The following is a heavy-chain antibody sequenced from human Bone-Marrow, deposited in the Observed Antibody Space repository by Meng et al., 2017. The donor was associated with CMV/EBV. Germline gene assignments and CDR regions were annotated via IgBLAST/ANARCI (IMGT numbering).Heavy chain of an antibody. CDR2: INGDGSIR. D-gene: IGHD3-3*01. CDR3: VREMWSNDV. CDR1: GFSFRNNW. V-gene: IGHV3-74*03. J-gene: IGHJ3*01. Sequence: GGSLRLSCVPSGFSFRNNWMHWVRQAPGKGLVWVSRINGDGSIREYADSVKGRLTISRDNAKDTLYLQMSSLRVEDTAVYYCVREMWSNDVWGRGTMVTVSS.